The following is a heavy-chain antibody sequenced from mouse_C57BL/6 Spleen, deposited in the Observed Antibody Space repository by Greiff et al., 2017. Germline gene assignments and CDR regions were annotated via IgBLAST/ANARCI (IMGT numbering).Heavy chain of an antibody. V-gene: IGHV1-80*01. CDR1: GYAFTSYW. J-gene: IGHJ3*01. CDR2: IYPGGGGP. D-gene: IGHD2-14*01. Sequence: VQLQQSGAELVKPGASVKMSCKASGYAFTSYWMHWVKQRPGQGLEWIGQIYPGGGGPNYNGKFKGKATLTADKSSSTAYMQLSSLTSEDSAVYYCARGGDRDDGFAYWGQGTLVTVSA. CDR3: ARGGDRDDGFAY.